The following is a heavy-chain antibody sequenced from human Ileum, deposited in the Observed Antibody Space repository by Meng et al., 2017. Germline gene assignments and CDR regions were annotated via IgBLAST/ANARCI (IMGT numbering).Heavy chain of an antibody. D-gene: IGHD3-10*01. CDR1: GGSFSGYY. CDR2: IHHSGST. J-gene: IGHJ2*01. CDR3: ARYGGSGSYWHFDP. Sequence: QLQLQESGPGLVKPSETLSLTCAVYGGSFSGYYWTWIRQPPGKGLEWIGEIHHSGSTNYNPSLKSRVTMSIDTSKIQFSLELSSVTAADAAVYYCARYGGSGSYWHFDPWGRGTLVTVSS. V-gene: IGHV4-34*10.